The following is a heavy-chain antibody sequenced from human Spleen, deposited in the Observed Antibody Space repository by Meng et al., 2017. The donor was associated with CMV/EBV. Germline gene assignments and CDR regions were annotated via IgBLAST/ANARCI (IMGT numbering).Heavy chain of an antibody. CDR1: GFTFDDYA. J-gene: IGHJ4*02. D-gene: IGHD1-26*01. CDR3: ASGPFKN. Sequence: LSLTCAASGFTFDDYAMHWVRQAPGKGLEWVSGISWNSGTIGYADSVKGRFTISRDDSKNTVFLQMDSLRAEDSAVYSCASGPFKNWGQGTLVTVSS. CDR2: ISWNSGTI. V-gene: IGHV3-9*01.